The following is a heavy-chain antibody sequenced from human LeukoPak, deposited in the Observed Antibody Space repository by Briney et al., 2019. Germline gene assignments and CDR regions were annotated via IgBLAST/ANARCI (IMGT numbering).Heavy chain of an antibody. J-gene: IGHJ4*02. V-gene: IGHV4-59*01. Sequence: SETLSLTCTVSGGSISSYYWSWIRQPPGKGLEWIGYIYYSGSTNYNPSLKSRFTISVDTSKNQFSLKLSSVTAADTAVYYCARSVGATTPFDYWGQGTLVTVSS. CDR1: GGSISSYY. D-gene: IGHD1-26*01. CDR2: IYYSGST. CDR3: ARSVGATTPFDY.